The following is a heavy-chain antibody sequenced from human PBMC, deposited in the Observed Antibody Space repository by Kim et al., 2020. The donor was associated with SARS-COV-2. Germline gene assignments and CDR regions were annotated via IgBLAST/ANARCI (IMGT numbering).Heavy chain of an antibody. CDR3: ARQSANRDGYNYLGLQDFDY. CDR2: IYYSGST. D-gene: IGHD5-12*01. J-gene: IGHJ4*02. Sequence: SETLSLTCTVSGGSISSSSYYWGWIRQPPGKGLEWIGSIYYSGSTYYNPSLKSRVTISVDTSKNQFSLKLSSVTAADTAVYYCARQSANRDGYNYLGLQDFDYWGQGTLVTVSS. CDR1: GGSISSSSYY. V-gene: IGHV4-39*01.